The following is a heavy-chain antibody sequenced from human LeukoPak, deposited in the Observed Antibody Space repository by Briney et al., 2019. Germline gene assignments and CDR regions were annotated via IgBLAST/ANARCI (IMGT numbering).Heavy chain of an antibody. CDR3: ARRSTKENGFDF. CDR1: GFTFSSYG. Sequence: GGSLRLSCAASGFTFSSYGMHWVRQAPGKGLEWVAVISYDGSNKYYADSVKGRFTISRDNSKNTLYLQMNSLRAEDTAVYYCARRSTKENGFDFWGQGTLVTVSS. V-gene: IGHV3-30*03. J-gene: IGHJ4*02. CDR2: ISYDGSNK. D-gene: IGHD1-1*01.